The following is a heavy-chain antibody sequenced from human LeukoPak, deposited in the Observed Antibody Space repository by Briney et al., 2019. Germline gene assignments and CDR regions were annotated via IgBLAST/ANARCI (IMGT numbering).Heavy chain of an antibody. J-gene: IGHJ6*02. D-gene: IGHD6-13*01. CDR3: ATWGSSSSPLPSMDV. Sequence: ASVKVSCKASGYTFTSYYMHWVRQAPGQGLEWMGIIDPRGGGTTCAQNFQGRGTMTRDTSTSTVYMELSSLRSEDTAVYYCATWGSSSSPLPSMDVWGQGTTVTVSS. CDR1: GYTFTSYY. V-gene: IGHV1-46*01. CDR2: IDPRGGGT.